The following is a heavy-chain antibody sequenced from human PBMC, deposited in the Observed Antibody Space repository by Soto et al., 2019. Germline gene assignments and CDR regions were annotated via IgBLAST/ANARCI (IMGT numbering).Heavy chain of an antibody. CDR3: ARARVTTGKVDY. J-gene: IGHJ4*02. V-gene: IGHV3-33*01. D-gene: IGHD4-17*01. Sequence: QVQLVESGGGVVQPGRSLRLSCAASGFTFSSYGMHWVRQAPGKGLEWVAVIWYDGSNKYYADSVKGRFTISRDNSKNTLYLQMNSLRAEDTAVYYCARARVTTGKVDYWGQGPLVTVSS. CDR2: IWYDGSNK. CDR1: GFTFSSYG.